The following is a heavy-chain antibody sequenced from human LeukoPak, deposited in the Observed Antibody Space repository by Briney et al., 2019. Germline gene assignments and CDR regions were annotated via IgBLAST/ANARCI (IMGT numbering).Heavy chain of an antibody. CDR3: ARDYDFWSGFFDN. Sequence: GGSLRLSCAASGFTVSSNYMSWVRQAPGKGLEWVSVIYSGGSTYYADSVKGRFTISRDNSKNTLYLQMNSLRAEDTAVYYCARDYDFWSGFFDNWGQGILVTVSS. D-gene: IGHD3-3*01. V-gene: IGHV3-53*05. CDR2: IYSGGST. J-gene: IGHJ4*02. CDR1: GFTVSSNY.